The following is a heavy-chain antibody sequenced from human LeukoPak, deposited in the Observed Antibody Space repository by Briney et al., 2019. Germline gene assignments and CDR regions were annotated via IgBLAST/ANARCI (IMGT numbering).Heavy chain of an antibody. J-gene: IGHJ4*02. CDR3: ARESKYYDILTGLYYLDY. CDR1: GGTFSSYA. Sequence: GSSVKVSCKASGGTFSSYAISWVRQAPGQGLEWMGGIIPIFGTANYAQKFQGRVTITADESTSTAYMELSSLRSEDTAVYYCARESKYYDILTGLYYLDYWGQGTLVTVPS. D-gene: IGHD3-9*01. V-gene: IGHV1-69*01. CDR2: IIPIFGTA.